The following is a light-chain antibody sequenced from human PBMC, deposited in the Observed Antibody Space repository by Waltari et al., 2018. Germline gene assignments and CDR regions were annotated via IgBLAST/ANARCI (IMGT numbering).Light chain of an antibody. V-gene: IGKV1-5*03. CDR3: QQYHSDLLS. CDR1: QRIDSG. Sequence: DIQMTQSPSTLSASVGDRVPMTCRASQRIDSGLAWYQQKPGKATRVIIYKSSSLENGVHSRFSGSGFGTEFTLTSDNLQPDDFATYYSQQYHSDLLSFGGGTRVEIK. J-gene: IGKJ4*01. CDR2: KSS.